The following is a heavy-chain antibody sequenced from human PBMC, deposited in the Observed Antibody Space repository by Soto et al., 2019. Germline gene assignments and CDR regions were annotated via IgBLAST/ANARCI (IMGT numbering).Heavy chain of an antibody. CDR1: GYTLTELS. V-gene: IGHV1-24*01. CDR3: ATGSMRSGYYYYYYSMDV. Sequence: ASVKVSCKVSGYTLTELSMHWVRQAPGKGPEWMGGFDPEDGETIYAQKFQGRVTMTEDTSTDPAYMELSSLRSEDTAVYYCATGSMRSGYYYYYYSMDVWGQGTTVTVAS. J-gene: IGHJ6*02. CDR2: FDPEDGET.